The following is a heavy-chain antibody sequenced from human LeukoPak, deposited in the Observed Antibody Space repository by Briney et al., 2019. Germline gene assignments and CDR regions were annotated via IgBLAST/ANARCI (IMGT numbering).Heavy chain of an antibody. CDR3: ARGPHIAAAGTRYNWFDP. J-gene: IGHJ5*02. Sequence: GASVKVSCKASGYTFTSFGISWVRQATGQELEWMGWMNPNSGNTGYAQKFQGRVTITRNTSISTAYMELSSLRSEDTAVYYCARGPHIAAAGTRYNWFDPWGQGTLVTVSS. CDR2: MNPNSGNT. V-gene: IGHV1-8*03. D-gene: IGHD6-13*01. CDR1: GYTFTSFG.